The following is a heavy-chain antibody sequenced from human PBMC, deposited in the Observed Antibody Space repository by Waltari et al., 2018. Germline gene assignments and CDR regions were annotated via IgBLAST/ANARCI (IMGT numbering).Heavy chain of an antibody. J-gene: IGHJ4*02. V-gene: IGHV3-30-3*01. CDR3: ARDMNPDFDY. D-gene: IGHD3-16*01. CDR1: GFAFSKSA. Sequence: QVQLVESGGGVVQPGRSLRLSCSASGFAFSKSAMHWVRQAPGKGLEWVAIISDDGSDKYYGDSAKGRFTISRDNSKNMVYLQMNSLRAEDTAVYYCARDMNPDFDYWGQGTLVTVSS. CDR2: ISDDGSDK.